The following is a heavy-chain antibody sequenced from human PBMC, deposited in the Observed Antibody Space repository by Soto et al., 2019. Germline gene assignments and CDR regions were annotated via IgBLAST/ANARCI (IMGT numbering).Heavy chain of an antibody. CDR2: ISGSGGST. Sequence: GGSLRLSCAASGFTFSSYAMSWVRQAPGKGLEWVSAISGSGGSTYYADSVKGRFTISRDNSKNTLYLQMNSLRAEDTAVYYCAKDDSSLAPRKWFGELLLPWGQGTLVTVPQ. J-gene: IGHJ5*02. D-gene: IGHD3-10*01. CDR1: GFTFSSYA. CDR3: AKDDSSLAPRKWFGELLLP. V-gene: IGHV3-23*01.